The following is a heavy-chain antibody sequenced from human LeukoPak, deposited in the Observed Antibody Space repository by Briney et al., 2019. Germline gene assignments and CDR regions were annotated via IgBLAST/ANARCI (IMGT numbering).Heavy chain of an antibody. V-gene: IGHV3-30-3*01. J-gene: IGHJ4*02. CDR2: ISYDGSNK. Sequence: GGSLRLSCAASGFTFSSYAMHRVRQAPGKGLEWVAVISYDGSNKYYADSVKGRFTISRDNSKNTLYLQMNSLRAEDTAVYYCARGGGYYYDSSDFDYWGQGTLVTVSS. CDR3: ARGGGYYYDSSDFDY. CDR1: GFTFSSYA. D-gene: IGHD3-22*01.